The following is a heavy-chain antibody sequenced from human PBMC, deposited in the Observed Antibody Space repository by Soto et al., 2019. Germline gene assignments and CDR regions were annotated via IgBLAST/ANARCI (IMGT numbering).Heavy chain of an antibody. Sequence: GGSLRLSCAASGFTFSSYDMHWVRQATGKGLEWVSAIGTAGDTYYPGSVKGRFTISRENAKNSLYLQMNSLRAGDTAVYYCARAITIFSGGAFEIWGQATMVTVS. V-gene: IGHV3-13*04. CDR1: GFTFSSYD. D-gene: IGHD3-9*01. CDR2: IGTAGDT. J-gene: IGHJ3*02. CDR3: ARAITIFSGGAFEI.